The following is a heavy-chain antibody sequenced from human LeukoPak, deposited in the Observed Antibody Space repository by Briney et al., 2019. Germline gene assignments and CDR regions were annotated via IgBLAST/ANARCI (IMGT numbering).Heavy chain of an antibody. CDR3: SPRPNSNWSGLDF. Sequence: PGGSLRLSCTASGFSFSGHWMHWARQLPGKGLVWVSRISPTGSTTSYADSVKGRFTVSRDNAKNTLYLQVNNLRAEDTAVYYCSPRPNSNWSGLDFWGQGTLLTVSS. D-gene: IGHD6-6*01. J-gene: IGHJ4*02. V-gene: IGHV3-74*01. CDR1: GFSFSGHW. CDR2: ISPTGSTT.